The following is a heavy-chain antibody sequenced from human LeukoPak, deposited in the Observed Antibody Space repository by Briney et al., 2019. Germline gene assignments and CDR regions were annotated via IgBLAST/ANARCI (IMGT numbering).Heavy chain of an antibody. CDR1: GGSISTYY. D-gene: IGHD3-22*01. CDR3: ARSFSPNYSDLLDY. Sequence: SETLFLTCTVSGGSISTYYWSWIRQPPGKGLEWIGYIYYSGSTNYNPSLKSRVTISLDTSKNQFSLKLNSATAAHTAMYYCARSFSPNYSDLLDYWDQAPLATVSS. J-gene: IGHJ4*02. V-gene: IGHV4-59*01. CDR2: IYYSGST.